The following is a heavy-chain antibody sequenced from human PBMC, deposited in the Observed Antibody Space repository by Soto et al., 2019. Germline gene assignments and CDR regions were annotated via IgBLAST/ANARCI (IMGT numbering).Heavy chain of an antibody. J-gene: IGHJ6*02. CDR1: GFTFSSYG. CDR2: ISNDGGNK. D-gene: IGHD5-12*01. CDR3: AKESRGYSGYDYSYYYYYGMDV. Sequence: QVQLVESGGGVVQPGRSLRLSCAASGFTFSSYGIHWVRQAPGKGLEWVAVISNDGGNKYYADSVKGRFTISRDNSKNTLHLKMNSLRAEDTAVYYCAKESRGYSGYDYSYYYYYGMDVWGQGTTVTVSS. V-gene: IGHV3-30*18.